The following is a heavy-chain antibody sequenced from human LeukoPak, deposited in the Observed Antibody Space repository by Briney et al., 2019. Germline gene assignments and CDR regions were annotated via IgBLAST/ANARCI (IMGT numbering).Heavy chain of an antibody. V-gene: IGHV4-34*01. CDR1: GGSFSGYY. CDR2: INHSGST. J-gene: IGHJ4*02. D-gene: IGHD3-22*01. CDR3: ARGVGSSGSMYDY. Sequence: SETLSLTCAVYGGSFSGYYWSWIRQPPGKGLEWIGEINHSGSTNYYPSLKSRVTISVDTSKNQFSLKLSSVTAADTAVYYCARGVGSSGSMYDYWGQGTLVTVSS.